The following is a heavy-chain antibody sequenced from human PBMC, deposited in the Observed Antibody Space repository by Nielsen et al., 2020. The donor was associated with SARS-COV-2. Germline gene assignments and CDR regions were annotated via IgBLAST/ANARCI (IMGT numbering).Heavy chain of an antibody. J-gene: IGHJ5*02. D-gene: IGHD3/OR15-3a*01. Sequence: GESLKISCAASGFSFRDYYISWIRQAPGKGLEWLSFISASGTIIQYAAAVEGRFTISRDTAKNSVSLQMNSLRVDDTAVYYCARDLTFGAYWFDPWSQGTLVTVSS. CDR1: GFSFRDYY. CDR2: ISASGTII. CDR3: ARDLTFGAYWFDP. V-gene: IGHV3-11*01.